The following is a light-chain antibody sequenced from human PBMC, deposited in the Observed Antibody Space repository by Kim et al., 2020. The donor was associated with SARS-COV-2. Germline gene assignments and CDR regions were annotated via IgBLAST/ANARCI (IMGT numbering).Light chain of an antibody. V-gene: IGLV2-23*02. CDR2: EVS. J-gene: IGLJ2*01. CDR1: SRDVGSTNL. CDR3: CSYAGSSTFVVV. Sequence: SLTISCKEPSRDVGSTNLVSCYQQHPGKAPKLMIYEVSKRPSGVSNRFSGSKSGNTASLTISGLQAEDEADYYCCSYAGSSTFVVVFGGGTQLTVL.